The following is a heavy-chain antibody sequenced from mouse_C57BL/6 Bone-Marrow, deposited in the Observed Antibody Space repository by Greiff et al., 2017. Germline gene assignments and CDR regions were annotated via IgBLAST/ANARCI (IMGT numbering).Heavy chain of an antibody. V-gene: IGHV1-4*01. J-gene: IGHJ4*01. Sequence: QVQLQQSGAELARPGASVKMSCKASGYTFTSYTMHWVQQRPGQGLEWIGYINPSSGYTKYNQKFKDKATLTADKSSSTAYMQLSSLTSEDSAVYYCANYYGSSYDAMDYWGQGTSVTVSS. CDR1: GYTFTSYT. CDR3: ANYYGSSYDAMDY. CDR2: INPSSGYT. D-gene: IGHD1-1*01.